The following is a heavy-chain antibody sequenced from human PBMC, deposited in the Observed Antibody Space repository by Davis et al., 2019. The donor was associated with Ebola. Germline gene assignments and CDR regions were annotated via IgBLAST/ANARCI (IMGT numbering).Heavy chain of an antibody. Sequence: AASVKVSCKASGYTFTGYYMHWVRQAPGQGLEWMGWINPNSGGTNYAQKFQGWVTMTRDTSISTAYMELSRLRSDDTAVYYCARGKIAAAGSISYYYYGMDVWGQGTTVTVSS. CDR3: ARGKIAAAGSISYYYYGMDV. J-gene: IGHJ6*02. D-gene: IGHD6-13*01. V-gene: IGHV1-2*04. CDR1: GYTFTGYY. CDR2: INPNSGGT.